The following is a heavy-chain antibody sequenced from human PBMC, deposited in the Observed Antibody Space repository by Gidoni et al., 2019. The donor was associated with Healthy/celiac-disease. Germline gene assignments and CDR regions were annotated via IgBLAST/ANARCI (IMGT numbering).Heavy chain of an antibody. J-gene: IGHJ4*02. CDR2: INHSGST. V-gene: IGHV4-34*01. D-gene: IGHD6-13*01. CDR3: ARVSGAAAGIGN. CDR1: GGSFSGYY. Sequence: QVQLQQWGAGLLKPSETLSLTCAVYGGSFSGYYWSWIRQPPGKGLEGIGEINHSGSTNYNPSPKRRVTISVDTSKNQFSLKLSSVTAADTAVYYCARVSGAAAGIGNWGQGTLVTVSS.